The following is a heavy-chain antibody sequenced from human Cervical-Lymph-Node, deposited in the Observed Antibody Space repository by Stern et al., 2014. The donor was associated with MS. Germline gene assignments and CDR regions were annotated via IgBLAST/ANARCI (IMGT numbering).Heavy chain of an antibody. V-gene: IGHV3-30*18. CDR3: AKRAGYNYFDY. Sequence: VQLVESGGGVVQPGRSLRLSCAASGFTFSSNGMHWVRQAPGKGLEWVAVISYDGSNKYYADSVKGRFTISRDNSKNTLYLQMNSLRAEDTAVYYCAKRAGYNYFDYWGQGALVTVSS. D-gene: IGHD5-24*01. CDR1: GFTFSSNG. J-gene: IGHJ4*02. CDR2: ISYDGSNK.